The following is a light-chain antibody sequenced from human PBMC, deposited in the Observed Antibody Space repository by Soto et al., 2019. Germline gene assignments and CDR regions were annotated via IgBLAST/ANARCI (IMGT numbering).Light chain of an antibody. CDR2: DVS. Sequence: QSALTQPRSVSVSPGQSVTISCTGTSSDVGGYDYVSWYQQHPGKAPRLMIYDVSKRPSGVPDRFSGSKSGSTASLTISGLQAEDEADYYCCSYAGSNSYVFGTGTKVTVL. J-gene: IGLJ1*01. CDR3: CSYAGSNSYV. V-gene: IGLV2-11*01. CDR1: SSDVGGYDY.